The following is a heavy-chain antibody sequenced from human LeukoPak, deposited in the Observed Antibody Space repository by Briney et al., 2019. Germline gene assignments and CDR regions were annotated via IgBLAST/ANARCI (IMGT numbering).Heavy chain of an antibody. J-gene: IGHJ4*02. CDR1: GYSFTSYW. CDR3: ARLYEMAVAGTHFDY. CDR2: IYPGDSDT. V-gene: IGHV5-51*01. Sequence: GGSLQISCQGSGYSFTSYWIGWVRQMPGKGLEWMGIIYPGDSDTRYSPSFQGQVTISADKSISTAYLQWSSLKASDTAMYYCARLYEMAVAGTHFDYWGQGTLVTVSS. D-gene: IGHD6-19*01.